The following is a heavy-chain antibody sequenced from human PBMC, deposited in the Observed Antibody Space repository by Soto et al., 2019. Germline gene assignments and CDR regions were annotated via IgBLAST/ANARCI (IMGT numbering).Heavy chain of an antibody. D-gene: IGHD2-21*01. V-gene: IGHV3-30*19. CDR3: AKVKMSYAIRGLYFEL. CDR2: ISYDGSNA. Sequence: QGQLVESGGDVVQPGRSLRLSCAASGFTFSSFGMHWVRQAPGKGLEWVALISYDGSNAYYGDSVKGRFTISRDNSKNTLYLQMNTLRAEDSAVYYCAKVKMSYAIRGLYFELWGQGTLVTVSS. CDR1: GFTFSSFG. J-gene: IGHJ4*02.